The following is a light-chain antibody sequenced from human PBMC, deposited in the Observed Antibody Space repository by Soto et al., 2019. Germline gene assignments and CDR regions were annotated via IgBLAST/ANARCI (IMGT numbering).Light chain of an antibody. Sequence: IVLTQSPGTLSLSPGERATLSCTASQSVTSYLAWYQQKPGQAPRLLLYGASFRATDVPDRFTAGGSGTDFTLTISRLVPEDYAVYYCQEYGRARLTFGGGTKVEIK. CDR2: GAS. CDR1: QSVTSY. J-gene: IGKJ4*01. CDR3: QEYGRARLT. V-gene: IGKV3-20*01.